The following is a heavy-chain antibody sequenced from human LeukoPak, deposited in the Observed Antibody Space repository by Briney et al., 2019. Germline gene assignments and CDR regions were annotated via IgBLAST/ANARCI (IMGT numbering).Heavy chain of an antibody. Sequence: GGSLRLSCAASGFTFSSNYMSWVRQAPGKGLEWVSVIYSGGDTYYADSVKRRFTISRDNAKNTLYLQMNSLSSEDTAVYYCAGQNYYYYMDVWGKGTTVTVSS. CDR1: GFTFSSNY. J-gene: IGHJ6*03. CDR2: IYSGGDT. CDR3: AGQNYYYYMDV. V-gene: IGHV3-66*02.